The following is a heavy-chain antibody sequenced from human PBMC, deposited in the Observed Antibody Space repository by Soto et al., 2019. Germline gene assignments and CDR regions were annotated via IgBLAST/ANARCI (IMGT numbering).Heavy chain of an antibody. CDR1: GGTFNSYL. V-gene: IGHV1-69*06. CDR3: ARGLDQPPVGLYFDT. Sequence: QVQLVQSGAEVKNPGSSVKVSCKTSGGTFNSYLIDWVRQAPGQGLEWMGGIIPAFGTAKYAHKFQGRVTITADKSTTTAYMELRTLPSEDTAVYYCARGLDQPPVGLYFDTWGQGTLVTVSS. J-gene: IGHJ4*02. CDR2: IIPAFGTA. D-gene: IGHD2-2*01.